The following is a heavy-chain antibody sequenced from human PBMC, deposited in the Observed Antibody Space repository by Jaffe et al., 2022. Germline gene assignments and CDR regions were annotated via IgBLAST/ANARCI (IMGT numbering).Heavy chain of an antibody. Sequence: QLKLQESGPGLVKPSETLSLTCTVSGGSISSFFWTWIRQSPGKGPEWLGYLHYNGDTDYNPSLKSRVSISADTTKNQVSLRLTSLTAADTAVYYCARETISSTYHPHWFDPWGQGTLVIVSS. D-gene: IGHD2-2*01. CDR1: GGSISSFF. CDR2: LHYNGDT. CDR3: ARETISSTYHPHWFDP. J-gene: IGHJ5*02. V-gene: IGHV4-59*01.